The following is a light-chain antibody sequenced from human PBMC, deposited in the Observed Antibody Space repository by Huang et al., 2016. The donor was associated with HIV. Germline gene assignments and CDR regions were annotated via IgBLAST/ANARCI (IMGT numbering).Light chain of an antibody. CDR1: QSVSSN. V-gene: IGKV3-15*01. Sequence: ETVMTQSPATPSVSPGERATLSCRASQSVSSNLAWYQQKPGQAPRLLIYGASTRATGIPARFSGSGSGTEFTLTISSLQSEDFAVYYCHQYNNWPYTFGQGTKLEIK. J-gene: IGKJ2*01. CDR3: HQYNNWPYT. CDR2: GAS.